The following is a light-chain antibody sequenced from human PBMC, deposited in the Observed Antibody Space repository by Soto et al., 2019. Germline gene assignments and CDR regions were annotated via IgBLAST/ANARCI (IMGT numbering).Light chain of an antibody. CDR2: GAS. CDR1: QSVSSSY. CDR3: QQYGNSPLT. Sequence: EIVLTQSPGTLSLSPGERATLSCRASQSVSSSYLAWYQQKTGQAPRLLIYGASSRATGIPDRFSGSGSGTDFTLTISRLEPEDVAVYYCQQYGNSPLTFGQGTKVEIK. V-gene: IGKV3-20*01. J-gene: IGKJ1*01.